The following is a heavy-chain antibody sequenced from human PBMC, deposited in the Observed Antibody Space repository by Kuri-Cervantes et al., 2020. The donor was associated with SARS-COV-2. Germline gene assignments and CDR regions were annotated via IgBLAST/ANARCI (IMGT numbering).Heavy chain of an antibody. Sequence: ESLKISCTVSGGSISSGGYYWSWIRQPPGKGLEWIGEINHSGSTNYNPSLKSRVTISVDTSKNQFSLKLSSVTAADTAVYYCASRASIVVVPAAMSWSDPWGQGTLVTVSS. J-gene: IGHJ5*02. CDR2: INHSGST. D-gene: IGHD2-2*01. CDR3: ASRASIVVVPAAMSWSDP. CDR1: GGSISSGGYY. V-gene: IGHV4-39*07.